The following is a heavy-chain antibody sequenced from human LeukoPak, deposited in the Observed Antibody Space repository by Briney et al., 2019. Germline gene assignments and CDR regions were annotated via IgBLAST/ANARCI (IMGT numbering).Heavy chain of an antibody. CDR3: ARRWLHRKGFDY. J-gene: IGHJ4*02. D-gene: IGHD5-24*01. V-gene: IGHV4-34*01. CDR2: INHSGST. Sequence: SETLSLTCAVYGGSFSGYYWSWIRQPPGKGLEWIGEINHSGSTNYNPSLKSRVTISVDTSRNQFSLKLSSVTAADTAEYYCARRWLHRKGFDYWGQGTLVTVSS. CDR1: GGSFSGYY.